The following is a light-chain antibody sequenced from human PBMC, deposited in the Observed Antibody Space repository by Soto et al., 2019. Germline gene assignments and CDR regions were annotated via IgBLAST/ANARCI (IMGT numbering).Light chain of an antibody. CDR2: GAS. CDR1: QSVSSN. Sequence: EIVMTQSPATLSVSPGERATLSCRASQSVSSNLAWYQQKPGQAPRLLIYGASTRATGIPARFSGSGSGTEFTLTISSLQSEDFAVYYCQQYNNWPPWTLGQGTKVDTK. CDR3: QQYNNWPPWT. V-gene: IGKV3-15*01. J-gene: IGKJ1*01.